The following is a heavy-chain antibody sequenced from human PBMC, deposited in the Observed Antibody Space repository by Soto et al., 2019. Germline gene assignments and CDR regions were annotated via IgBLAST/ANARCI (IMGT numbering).Heavy chain of an antibody. CDR3: ARRVATISGGYYYYYYGMDV. D-gene: IGHD5-12*01. Sequence: SETLSLTCTVSGGSISSSSYYWGWIRQPPGKGLEWIGSIYYSGSTYYNPSLKSRVTISVDTSKNQFSLKLSSVTAADTAVYYCARRVATISGGYYYYYYGMDVWGQGTTVTVSS. CDR2: IYYSGST. J-gene: IGHJ6*02. V-gene: IGHV4-39*01. CDR1: GGSISSSSYY.